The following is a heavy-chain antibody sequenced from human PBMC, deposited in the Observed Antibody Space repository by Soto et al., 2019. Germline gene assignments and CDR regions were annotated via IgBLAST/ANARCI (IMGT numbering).Heavy chain of an antibody. CDR2: ISSDGTNK. J-gene: IGHJ6*03. CDR1: GFSFSLYP. D-gene: IGHD3-9*01. Sequence: PGGSLRLSCAASGFSFSLYPLHWVRQAPGKGLEWVAVISSDGTNKDYADSVKGRITISRDNSKNTVYLQMNSLRPEDTAVYYCARENYYDVETGFFFPNSMDVWGKGTTVTVSS. V-gene: IGHV3-30-3*01. CDR3: ARENYYDVETGFFFPNSMDV.